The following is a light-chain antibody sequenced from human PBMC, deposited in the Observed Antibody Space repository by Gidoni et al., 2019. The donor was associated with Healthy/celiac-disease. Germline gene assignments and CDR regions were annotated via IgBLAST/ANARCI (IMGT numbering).Light chain of an antibody. CDR1: QDISNY. Sequence: DIQMTQSPSSLSASVGDRVTITCQASQDISNYLNWYQQKPGKAPKLLIYDASNLETGVPSRFSGSGSGTDFTFTISSLQPEDIATYYCQQYDNLHSITFGQWTRLEIK. J-gene: IGKJ5*01. V-gene: IGKV1-33*01. CDR2: DAS. CDR3: QQYDNLHSIT.